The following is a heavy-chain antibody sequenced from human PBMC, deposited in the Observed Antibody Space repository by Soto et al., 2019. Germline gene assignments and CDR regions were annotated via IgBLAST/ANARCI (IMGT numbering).Heavy chain of an antibody. V-gene: IGHV3-23*01. CDR1: GFTFSSYA. CDR3: AKDARIAAAGNDAFDI. J-gene: IGHJ3*02. Sequence: PGESLKISCAASGFTFSSYAMSWVRQAPGKGLEWVSAISGSGGSTYYADSVKGRFTISRDNSKNTLYLQMNSLRAEDTAVYYCAKDARIAAAGNDAFDIWGQGTMVTVSS. D-gene: IGHD6-13*01. CDR2: ISGSGGST.